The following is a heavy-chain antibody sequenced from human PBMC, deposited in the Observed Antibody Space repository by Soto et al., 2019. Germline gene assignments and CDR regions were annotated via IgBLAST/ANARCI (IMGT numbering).Heavy chain of an antibody. CDR1: GGSISSGDYY. D-gene: IGHD6-13*01. CDR2: IYYSGST. Sequence: QVQLQESGPGLVKPSQTLSLTCTVSGGSISSGDYYWSWIRQPPGKGLEWIGYIYYSGSTYYNPSLKSRVTISVDTSKNQCSLKLSSVTAADTAVYYCARVRGFRAPGNYYYGMDVWGQGTTVTVSS. CDR3: ARVRGFRAPGNYYYGMDV. V-gene: IGHV4-30-4*01. J-gene: IGHJ6*02.